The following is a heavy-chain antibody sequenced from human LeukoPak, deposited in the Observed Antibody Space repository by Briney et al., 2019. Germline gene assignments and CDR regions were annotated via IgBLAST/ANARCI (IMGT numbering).Heavy chain of an antibody. D-gene: IGHD3-10*01. CDR1: GATFSRDA. CDR2: ISGNGGIT. CDR3: AKVMSGVTKAFDM. Sequence: GGSLRLSCAASGATFSRDAMNWVRHAPGKGLEWLSVISGNGGITNYAASVQGRFTISRDNSEKPLNLQISSLRDEGSAVYYCAKVMSGVTKAFDMWGQGTMVTVSS. V-gene: IGHV3-23*01. J-gene: IGHJ3*02.